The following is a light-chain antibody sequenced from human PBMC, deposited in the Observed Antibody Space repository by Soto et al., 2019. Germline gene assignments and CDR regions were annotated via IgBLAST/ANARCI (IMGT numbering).Light chain of an antibody. V-gene: IGKV3-15*01. CDR2: TXS. CDR1: ESFRRN. Sequence: EVVMTQSPATLSVSPGARATLSXRARESFRRNLAWYPQHPVXAPSXXXATXSTMASGGPARFSGSGSATEFTLTINSLQTEEFGLYYCQQYKRGTRTFGQGTKVDIK. CDR3: QQYKRGTRT. J-gene: IGKJ1*01.